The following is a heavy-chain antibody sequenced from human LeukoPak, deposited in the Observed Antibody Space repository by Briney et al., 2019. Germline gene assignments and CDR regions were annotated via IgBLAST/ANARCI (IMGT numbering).Heavy chain of an antibody. J-gene: IGHJ3*02. D-gene: IGHD3-9*01. Sequence: GGSLRLSRVGSGFSLDDYVMHWVRQVPGKGLEWVSSISWDSGSQAYADSVKGRFSISRDDDKNSLYLQMNSLRPEDTAFYYCIKDMGFDRVKDVFHIWGQGTLVTVSS. V-gene: IGHV3-9*01. CDR1: GFSLDDYV. CDR3: IKDMGFDRVKDVFHI. CDR2: ISWDSGSQ.